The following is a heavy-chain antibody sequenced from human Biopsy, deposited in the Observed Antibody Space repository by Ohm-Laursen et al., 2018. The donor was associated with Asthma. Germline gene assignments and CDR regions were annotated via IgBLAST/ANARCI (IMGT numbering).Heavy chain of an antibody. CDR3: ASYEVVTAILPMDV. CDR1: GFSFSRYG. CDR2: ISFDGSNK. J-gene: IGHJ6*02. D-gene: IGHD2-21*02. V-gene: IGHV3-30*03. Sequence: TLRLSCAASGFSFSRYGMHWVRQAPGKGLEWVAVISFDGSNKYYGDSVKGRFTIARDNSKNTVYLQMNSLRAEDTAVYYCASYEVVTAILPMDVWGQGTTVTVSS.